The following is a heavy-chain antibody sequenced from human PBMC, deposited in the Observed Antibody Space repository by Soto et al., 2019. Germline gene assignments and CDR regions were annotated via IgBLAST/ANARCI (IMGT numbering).Heavy chain of an antibody. CDR2: IWDDGSKK. CDR1: GFKFTTSG. CDR3: ARGREGVYGDYFRSYFDY. Sequence: GESLKISCAASGFKFTTSGMHWVRQAPGKGLECVAMIWDDGSKKQYSDSVKGRFIISRDNSNNTLYLQMSSLRVEDTAIYYCARGREGVYGDYFRSYFDYWGQG. D-gene: IGHD4-17*01. J-gene: IGHJ4*02. V-gene: IGHV3-33*01.